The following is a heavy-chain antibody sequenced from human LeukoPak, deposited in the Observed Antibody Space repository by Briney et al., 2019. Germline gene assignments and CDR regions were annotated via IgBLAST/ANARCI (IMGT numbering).Heavy chain of an antibody. D-gene: IGHD4-17*01. CDR3: ARVTTVTTYLFDY. V-gene: IGHV1-2*02. CDR1: GYTFTGYY. J-gene: IGHJ4*02. Sequence: GASVKVSCKASGYTFTGYYMHWVRQAPGQGLEWMGWINPNSGGTNYAQKFQGRVTMTRDTSISTAYMELSRLRSDDTAVYYCARVTTVTTYLFDYWGQGTLSPSPQ. CDR2: INPNSGGT.